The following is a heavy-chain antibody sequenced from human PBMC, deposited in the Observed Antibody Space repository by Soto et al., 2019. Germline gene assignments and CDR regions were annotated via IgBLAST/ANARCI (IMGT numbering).Heavy chain of an antibody. CDR1: GFTFSSYA. D-gene: IGHD2-21*02. CDR2: ISSNGENT. J-gene: IGHJ5*02. CDR3: ARPDSGSYCGGDCYLYSWFDP. V-gene: IGHV3-23*01. Sequence: GGSLRLSCAASGFTFSSYAMSWVRQAPGKGLEWVSSISSNGENTYYGDSVKGRFTISRDNSKNTLYLEMNSVKAEDTAVYYCARPDSGSYCGGDCYLYSWFDPWGQGTTVTVSS.